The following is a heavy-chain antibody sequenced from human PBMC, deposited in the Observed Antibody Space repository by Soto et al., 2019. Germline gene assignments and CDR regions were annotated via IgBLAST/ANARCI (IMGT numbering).Heavy chain of an antibody. D-gene: IGHD6-19*01. V-gene: IGHV4-34*01. Sequence: SETLSLTCAVYGGSFSGYYWSWIRQPPGKGLEWIGEINHSGSTNYNPSLKSRVTISVDTSKNQFSLKLSSVTAADTAVYYCARDMQAGFTHYFDPWGQGTLVTVSS. J-gene: IGHJ5*02. CDR2: INHSGST. CDR1: GGSFSGYY. CDR3: ARDMQAGFTHYFDP.